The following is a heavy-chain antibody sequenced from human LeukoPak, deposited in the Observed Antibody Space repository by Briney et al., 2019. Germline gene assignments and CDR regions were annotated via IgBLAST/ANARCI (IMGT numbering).Heavy chain of an antibody. CDR2: MNQDGSEK. Sequence: GGSLRLSCAASGFTFSTYWMTWARQAPGKGLEWVANMNQDGSEKYYVDSVKGRFTISRDNAKNSLFLQMTSLRAEDTAVYYCARDRGFYGSGSHNFDYWGQGTLVTVSS. CDR1: GFTFSTYW. D-gene: IGHD3-10*01. CDR3: ARDRGFYGSGSHNFDY. J-gene: IGHJ4*02. V-gene: IGHV3-7*04.